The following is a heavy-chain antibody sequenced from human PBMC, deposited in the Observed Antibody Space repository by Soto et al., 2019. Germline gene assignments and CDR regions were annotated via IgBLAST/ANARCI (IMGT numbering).Heavy chain of an antibody. CDR3: AHSRNLITEDAQVGDFDY. D-gene: IGHD3-10*01. Sequence: QITLKESGPTQVKPTQTLTLTCSFSGFSLNTDGEGVGWVRQPPGEALEWLALIYWDDDERYSPSLKTGLTITKDPSKHQVFLRMTNMDPVDTATYYCAHSRNLITEDAQVGDFDYWGQGTLVTVSS. CDR1: GFSLNTDGEG. V-gene: IGHV2-5*02. CDR2: IYWDDDE. J-gene: IGHJ4*02.